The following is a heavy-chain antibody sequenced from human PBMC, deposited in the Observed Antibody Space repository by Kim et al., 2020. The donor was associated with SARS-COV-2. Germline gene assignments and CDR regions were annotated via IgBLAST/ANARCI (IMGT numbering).Heavy chain of an antibody. Sequence: PSLTSRVTMSVDTSKNQFSLKLSSVAAADADVYYCARVGTDTSGYYYLDYWGQGTLVTVSS. D-gene: IGHD3-22*01. J-gene: IGHJ4*02. V-gene: IGHV4-4*06. CDR3: ARVGTDTSGYYYLDY.